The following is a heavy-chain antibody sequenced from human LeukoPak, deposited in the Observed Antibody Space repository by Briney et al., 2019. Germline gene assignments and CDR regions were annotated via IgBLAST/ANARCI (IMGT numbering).Heavy chain of an antibody. CDR1: GFTFSSYS. CDR2: ISSSSSTI. Sequence: PGGSLRLSCAASGFTFSSYSMTWVRQAPGKGLEWVSYISSSSSTIYYADSVKGRFTISRDNAKNSLYLQMNSLRDEDTAVYYCARDNQEILWFGEGNFDYWGQGTLVTVSS. V-gene: IGHV3-48*02. D-gene: IGHD3-10*01. CDR3: ARDNQEILWFGEGNFDY. J-gene: IGHJ4*02.